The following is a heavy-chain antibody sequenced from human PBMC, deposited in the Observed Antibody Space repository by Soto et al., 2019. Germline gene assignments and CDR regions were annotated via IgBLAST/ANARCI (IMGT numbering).Heavy chain of an antibody. Sequence: QVQLVQSGAEVKKPGASVKVSCEASGYTFSDFGINWVRQAPGQGLEWLGWISPYNGNTDYAQKFRGRVTMTTDTSTSTAYMDLRSLRSDDTAVYYCARGGALFAMDVWGQGTTVTVSS. J-gene: IGHJ6*02. CDR3: ARGGALFAMDV. CDR2: ISPYNGNT. V-gene: IGHV1-18*01. D-gene: IGHD3-10*02. CDR1: GYTFSDFG.